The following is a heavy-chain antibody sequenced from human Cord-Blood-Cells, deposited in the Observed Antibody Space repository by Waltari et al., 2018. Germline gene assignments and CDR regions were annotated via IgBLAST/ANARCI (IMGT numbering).Heavy chain of an antibody. CDR1: GGSISSSTW. CDR2: IYHSGGT. V-gene: IGHV4-4*02. D-gene: IGHD7-27*01. J-gene: IGHJ3*02. Sequence: QVQLQEPGPGLMKPSGTLSLTCAVSGGSISSSTWWSWVRQPPGKGLEWIGEIYHSGGTNYNPALKRRFTISIDKSKNQFSLKLSAVTAADTAVYYCARKTGDRDAFDIWGQGTMVTVSS. CDR3: ARKTGDRDAFDI.